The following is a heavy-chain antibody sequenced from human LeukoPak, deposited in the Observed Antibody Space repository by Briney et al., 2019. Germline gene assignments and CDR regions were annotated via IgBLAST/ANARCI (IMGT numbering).Heavy chain of an antibody. D-gene: IGHD2-15*01. V-gene: IGHV7-4-1*02. CDR1: GYTFTSYA. Sequence: ASVKVSCKASGYTFTSYAMNWVRQAPGQGLEWMGWINTNTGNPTYAQGFTGRFVFSLDTSVSTAYLQISSLKAEDTAVYYCAREVAATPFKLRYYYGMDVWGQGTTVTVSS. CDR3: AREVAATPFKLRYYYGMDV. J-gene: IGHJ6*02. CDR2: INTNTGNP.